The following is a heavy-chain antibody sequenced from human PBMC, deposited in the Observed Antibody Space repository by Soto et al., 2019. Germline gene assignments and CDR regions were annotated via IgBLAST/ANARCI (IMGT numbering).Heavy chain of an antibody. Sequence: QVQLVESGGGVVQPGRSLRLSCAASGFTFSSYAMHWVRQAPGKGLEWVAVITYDGTNKDYADSVKGRFTISRDNSKNTLYLQMNALCAEDTAVYYCARDPYGDYILGWFDPWGQGTLVTVSS. V-gene: IGHV3-30-3*01. CDR3: ARDPYGDYILGWFDP. CDR2: ITYDGTNK. CDR1: GFTFSSYA. J-gene: IGHJ5*02. D-gene: IGHD4-17*01.